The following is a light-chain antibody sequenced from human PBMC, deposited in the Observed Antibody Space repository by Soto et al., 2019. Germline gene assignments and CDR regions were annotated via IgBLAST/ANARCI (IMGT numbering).Light chain of an antibody. CDR2: AAS. CDR3: QKYNSAPLT. J-gene: IGKJ4*01. Sequence: DIQMTQSPSSLSASVGDRVTITSRASQSISNYLAWYQQKPGKVPKLLIYAASTLQSGVPSRFSGSGSGTDFTLTISSLQPEDVATYYCQKYNSAPLTFGGGTKVEIK. V-gene: IGKV1-27*01. CDR1: QSISNY.